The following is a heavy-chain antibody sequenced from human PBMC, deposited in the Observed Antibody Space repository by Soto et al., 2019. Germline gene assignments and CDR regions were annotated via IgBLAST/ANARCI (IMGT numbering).Heavy chain of an antibody. D-gene: IGHD6-6*01. CDR2: IYWDDDK. CDR3: AHREYRSLAFAY. J-gene: IGHJ4*02. CDR1: GFSLNTSGVG. V-gene: IGHV2-5*02. Sequence: QITLKESGPTLVKPTQTLTLTCTFSGFSLNTSGVGVAWIRQPPGKALEWLALIYWDDDKRYSPSLKNRLTITKDTSKNQVVLTMTNMDPVGTATYYCAHREYRSLAFAYWGQGTLVAVSS.